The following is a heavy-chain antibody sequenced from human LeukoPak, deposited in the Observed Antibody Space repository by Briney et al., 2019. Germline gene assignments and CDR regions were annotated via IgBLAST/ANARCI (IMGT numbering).Heavy chain of an antibody. D-gene: IGHD6-19*01. CDR3: ARGQQWLEAFEH. J-gene: IGHJ4*02. V-gene: IGHV1-2*02. CDR2: IKSNSGVT. Sequence: ASVKVSSKASGYPFSDYYLHWVRQAPGQGLGWMGWIKSNSGVTKYAQKFQGRVIMTRDTSISTAYMEFNRLRSDDTAMYYCARGQQWLEAFEHWGQGTLVTVSS. CDR1: GYPFSDYY.